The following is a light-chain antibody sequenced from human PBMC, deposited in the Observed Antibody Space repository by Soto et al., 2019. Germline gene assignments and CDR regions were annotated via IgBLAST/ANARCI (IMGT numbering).Light chain of an antibody. J-gene: IGKJ1*01. CDR2: DAS. CDR1: QSISSW. V-gene: IGKV1-5*01. CDR3: QQYNSSPWT. Sequence: DIQMTQSPSTLSASVGDRVTITCRASQSISSWLAWYQQKPGTAPKLLIYDASSLESGVPSRLSGSGSWTEFTLTSSSLQPDDFATYNCQQYNSSPWTFGLGTKVDIK.